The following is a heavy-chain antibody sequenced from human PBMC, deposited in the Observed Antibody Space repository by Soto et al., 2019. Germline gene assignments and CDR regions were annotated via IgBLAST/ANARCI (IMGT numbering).Heavy chain of an antibody. CDR2: TYYRSKWYT. CDR1: GDSVSSNSAT. D-gene: IGHD4-17*01. Sequence: SQTLSLTCAISGDSVSSNSATWNWVRQSPSRGLEWLGRTYYRSKWYTAYAVSVRGRITINPDTSKNQFSLQLNSVTPEDTAVYYCARGFVYGDYYYYGMDVWGQGTTVTVSS. CDR3: ARGFVYGDYYYYGMDV. J-gene: IGHJ6*02. V-gene: IGHV6-1*01.